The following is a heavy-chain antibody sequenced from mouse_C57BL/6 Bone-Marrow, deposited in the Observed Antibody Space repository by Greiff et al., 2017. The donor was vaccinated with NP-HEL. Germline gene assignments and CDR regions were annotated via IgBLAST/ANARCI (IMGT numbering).Heavy chain of an antibody. D-gene: IGHD1-1*01. V-gene: IGHV14-4*01. CDR2: IDPENGDT. CDR3: PSYYGSTWFAY. CDR1: GFNIKDDY. Sequence: VQLQESGAELVRPGASVKLSCTASGFNIKDDYMHWVKQRPEQGLEWIGWIDPENGDTEYASKFQGKATITADTSSNTAYLQLSSLTSEDTAVYYCPSYYGSTWFAYWGQGTLVTVSA. J-gene: IGHJ3*01.